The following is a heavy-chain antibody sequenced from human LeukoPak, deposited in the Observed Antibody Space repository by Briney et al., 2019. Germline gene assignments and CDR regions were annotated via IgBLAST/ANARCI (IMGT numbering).Heavy chain of an antibody. V-gene: IGHV3-7*01. CDR1: GLTFSNYW. J-gene: IGHJ4*02. Sequence: AGGSLRLSCAASGLTFSNYWMSWVRQAPGKGLAWVANINQDGSEKYYVNSVKGRFTISRDNAKNSLYLQMNSLRAEDTAIYFCAREDDWNYEDYWGQGTLVTVSS. CDR2: INQDGSEK. D-gene: IGHD1-7*01. CDR3: AREDDWNYEDY.